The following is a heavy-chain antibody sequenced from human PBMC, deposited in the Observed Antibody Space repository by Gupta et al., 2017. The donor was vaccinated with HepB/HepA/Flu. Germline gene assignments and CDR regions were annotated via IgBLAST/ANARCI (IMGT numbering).Heavy chain of an antibody. J-gene: IGHJ4*02. Sequence: EVQLVESGGGLVQPGGSRRLSCAASGFTFSTYAMYWVRQAPGKGLEYVSAINTKGITTYYANSVKGRFTISRDNSKNTLYLQMGSLRAEDMGVYFCARLRGAYYSDYWGQGTLVTVSS. CDR3: ARLRGAYYSDY. V-gene: IGHV3-64*01. CDR1: GFTFSTYA. D-gene: IGHD3-22*01. CDR2: INTKGITT.